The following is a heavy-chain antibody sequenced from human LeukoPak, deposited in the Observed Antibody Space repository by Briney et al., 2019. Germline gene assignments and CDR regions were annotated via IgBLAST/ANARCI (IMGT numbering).Heavy chain of an antibody. V-gene: IGHV1-69*06. D-gene: IGHD1-1*01. CDR1: GGTFSSYA. CDR2: IIPIFGTA. J-gene: IGHJ2*01. Sequence: SVKVSCKASGGTFSSYAISWVRQAPGQGLEWMGGIIPIFGTANYAQKFQGRVTITADKSTSTAYMELSSLRSEDTAVYYCARGTTGTTSYWYFDLWGRGTLVTVSP. CDR3: ARGTTGTTSYWYFDL.